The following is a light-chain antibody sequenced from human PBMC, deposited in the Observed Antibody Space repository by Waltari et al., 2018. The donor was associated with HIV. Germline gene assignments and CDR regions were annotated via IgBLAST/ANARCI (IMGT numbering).Light chain of an antibody. CDR2: DAS. Sequence: QMTQSPSSLSASVGDSVTITCRASETVTNKVNWYQQKPGQAPKVLIYDASTLQSGVPSRFRGGGSWTDFTLTITSLQLDDFATYFCQQSFRSPLTFGPGTKVEI. CDR1: ETVTNK. J-gene: IGKJ1*01. CDR3: QQSFRSPLT. V-gene: IGKV1-39*01.